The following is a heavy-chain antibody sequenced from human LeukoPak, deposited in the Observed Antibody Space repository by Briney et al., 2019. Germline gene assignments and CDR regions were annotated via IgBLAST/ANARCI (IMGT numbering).Heavy chain of an antibody. D-gene: IGHD3-3*01. V-gene: IGHV3-30-3*01. CDR2: ISYDANIGSNK. CDR1: GFTFSRYA. J-gene: IGHJ4*02. Sequence: PGRSLRLSCATSGFTFSRYAMHWVRQAPGKGLEWVALISYDANIGSNKYYADSVKGRFTISRDNSKNTLYLQMNSLRAEDTAVYYCERDGGYDFWSGYYQDYWGQGTLVTVSS. CDR3: ERDGGYDFWSGYYQDY.